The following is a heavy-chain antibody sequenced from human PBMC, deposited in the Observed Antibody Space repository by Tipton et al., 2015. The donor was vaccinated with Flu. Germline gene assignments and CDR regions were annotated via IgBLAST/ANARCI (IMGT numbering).Heavy chain of an antibody. CDR1: GFPFSDVW. CDR3: VRAIYNSDNY. CDR2: INQDGTRK. V-gene: IGHV3-7*01. Sequence: SLRLSCVASGFPFSDVWMSWVRQAPGGGLEWLANINQDGTRKNYVDSVKGRFTISRDNPVNSMYLQMHSLRAEDTAVYYCVRAIYNSDNYSGQGTLVTVSS. J-gene: IGHJ4*02. D-gene: IGHD1-14*01.